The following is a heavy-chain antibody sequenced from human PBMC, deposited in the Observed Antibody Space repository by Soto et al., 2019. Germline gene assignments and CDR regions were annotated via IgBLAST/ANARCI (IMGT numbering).Heavy chain of an antibody. V-gene: IGHV3-33*01. J-gene: IGHJ3*02. CDR1: GFSFSSYG. CDR2: IWYDGSNK. Sequence: GGSLRLSCAASGFSFSSYGMHWVRQAPGKGLEWVAVIWYDGSNKYYADSVKGRFTISRDNSKNTLYLQMNSLRAEDTAVYYCARHMQLVDAFDIWGQGTMVTLSS. D-gene: IGHD6-13*01. CDR3: ARHMQLVDAFDI.